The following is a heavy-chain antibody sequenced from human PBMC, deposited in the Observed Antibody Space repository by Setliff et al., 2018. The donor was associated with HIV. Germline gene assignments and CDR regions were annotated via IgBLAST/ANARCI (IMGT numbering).Heavy chain of an antibody. J-gene: IGHJ4*02. D-gene: IGHD5-12*01. V-gene: IGHV4-59*11. Sequence: NPSETLSLTCTVSGGSISSHYWSWIRQPPGKGLEWIGSIYYSGSTNYNPSLKSRVTISVDTSKNQFSLKLSSVTAADTAVYYCARGGYSGYVLYWGQGTLVTVSS. CDR1: GGSISSHY. CDR2: IYYSGST. CDR3: ARGGYSGYVLY.